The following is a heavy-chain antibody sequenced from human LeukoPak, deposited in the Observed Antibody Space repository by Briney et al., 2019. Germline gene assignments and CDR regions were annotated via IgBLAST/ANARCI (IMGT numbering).Heavy chain of an antibody. CDR2: IGGSGATT. J-gene: IGHJ4*02. CDR3: AKKAGHRSSWYFDY. D-gene: IGHD6-13*01. V-gene: IGHV3-23*01. Sequence: GGSLRLSCAASGFTFSSYAMSWVRQAPGKGLEWVSAIGGSGATTYYADSVKGRFTISRDNSKNTLHLQMNSLRAEDTAVYYCAKKAGHRSSWYFDYWGQGTLVTVSS. CDR1: GFTFSSYA.